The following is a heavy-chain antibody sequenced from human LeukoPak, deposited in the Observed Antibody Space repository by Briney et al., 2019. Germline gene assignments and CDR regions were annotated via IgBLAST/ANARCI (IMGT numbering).Heavy chain of an antibody. Sequence: GGTLRLSCAASGFTFSSYAMSWVREAPGQGVEWVSAISGSVGSASYADSVQGRFTISRDNSKNTLYLQMNSLRAEDTAVYYCAKDLPMRVVVNLPNWYFDLWGRGTLVTVSS. CDR1: GFTFSSYA. V-gene: IGHV3-23*01. D-gene: IGHD3-22*01. CDR2: ISGSVGSA. J-gene: IGHJ2*01. CDR3: AKDLPMRVVVNLPNWYFDL.